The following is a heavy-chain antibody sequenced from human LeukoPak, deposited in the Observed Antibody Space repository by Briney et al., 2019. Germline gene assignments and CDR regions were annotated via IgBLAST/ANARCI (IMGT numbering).Heavy chain of an antibody. J-gene: IGHJ4*02. CDR2: LYSGGST. V-gene: IGHV3-53*01. CDR3: ASGVRTLNYFDY. D-gene: IGHD3-10*01. CDR1: KFTVINNC. Sequence: GGSLRLSCADSKFTVINNCMSWVRQAPGKGLEWVSVLYSGGSTYYADSVKGRFTISRDNSKNTLYLQMNSLRTDDTAMYYCASGVRTLNYFDYWGQGTLVTVSS.